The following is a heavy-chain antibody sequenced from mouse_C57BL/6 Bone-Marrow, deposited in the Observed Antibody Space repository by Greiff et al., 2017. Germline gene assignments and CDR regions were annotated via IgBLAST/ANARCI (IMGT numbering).Heavy chain of an antibody. CDR2: IYPGDGGT. CDR3: ARDPFDY. Sequence: VQLQQSGAELVKPGASVKISCKASGYAFSSYWMNWVKQRPGKGLEWVGHIYPGDGGTNSNGKFKGKATLTADKASSTAYMQLSSLASEDYAVYCCARDPFDYWGQGTTLTVSS. CDR1: GYAFSSYW. V-gene: IGHV1-80*01. J-gene: IGHJ2*01.